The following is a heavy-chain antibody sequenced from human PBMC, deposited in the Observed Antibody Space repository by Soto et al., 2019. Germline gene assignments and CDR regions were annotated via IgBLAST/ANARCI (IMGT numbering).Heavy chain of an antibody. CDR2: PYSWSKWRH. D-gene: IGHD6-19*01. V-gene: IGHV6-1*01. CDR3: ARCVAVSGFDH. Sequence: SKTLSLTCAISGASAPSHTAAWNWVRATPPRGLEWLGRPYSWSKWRHEYAVSAMSRSTVDPVTYKNHFSLQLNSVTPADTAAYYCARCVAVSGFDHWGQGTRVTISS. J-gene: IGHJ4*02. CDR1: GASAPSHTAA.